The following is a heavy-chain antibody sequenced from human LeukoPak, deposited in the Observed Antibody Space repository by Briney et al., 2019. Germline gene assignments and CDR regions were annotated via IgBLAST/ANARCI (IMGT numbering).Heavy chain of an antibody. CDR1: GFTFDDYG. Sequence: GGSLRLSCAASGFTFDDYGMTWVRQAPGKGLEWVSGINWNGDSTSYADSVKGRFTISRDNSKNSLYLQMNSLRAEDTAVYYCARRAVYGFNDHWGQGTLVTVSS. J-gene: IGHJ4*02. CDR2: INWNGDST. D-gene: IGHD2-8*01. CDR3: ARRAVYGFNDH. V-gene: IGHV3-20*04.